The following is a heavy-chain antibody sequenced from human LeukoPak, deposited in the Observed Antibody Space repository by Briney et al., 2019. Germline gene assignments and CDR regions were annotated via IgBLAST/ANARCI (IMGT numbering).Heavy chain of an antibody. J-gene: IGHJ4*02. D-gene: IGHD6-13*01. CDR3: AKDRHSSSWYVDY. CDR1: GFTFSSYS. Sequence: GGSLRLSCAASGFTFSSYSMNWVRQAPGKGLEWVSYISSSSSTIYYADSVKGRFTISRDNAKNSLYLQMNSLRAEDTAVYYCAKDRHSSSWYVDYWGQGTLVTVSS. CDR2: ISSSSSTI. V-gene: IGHV3-48*01.